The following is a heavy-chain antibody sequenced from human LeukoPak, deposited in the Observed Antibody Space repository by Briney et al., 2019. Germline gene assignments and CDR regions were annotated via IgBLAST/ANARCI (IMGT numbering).Heavy chain of an antibody. Sequence: SETLSLTCTVSGGSISSYYWSWIRQPPGKGLEWIGYIYYSGSTNYNPSLKSRVTISVDTSKNQFSLKLSSVTAADTAVYYCARGVGITMVRGALAAYYGMDVWGQGTTVTVSS. V-gene: IGHV4-59*12. CDR1: GGSISSYY. J-gene: IGHJ6*02. CDR2: IYYSGST. CDR3: ARGVGITMVRGALAAYYGMDV. D-gene: IGHD3-10*01.